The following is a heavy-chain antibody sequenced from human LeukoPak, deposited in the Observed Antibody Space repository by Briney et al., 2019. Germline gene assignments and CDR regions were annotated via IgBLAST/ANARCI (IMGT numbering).Heavy chain of an antibody. CDR3: ARLPFYDSSGY. Sequence: PSQTLSLTCTVSGGSISSGSYYWSWIRQPAGKGLEWIGRIYTSGSTNYNPSLKSRVTISVDTSKNQFSLKLSSVTAADTAVYYCARLPFYDSSGYWGQGTLVTVSS. CDR2: IYTSGST. J-gene: IGHJ4*02. D-gene: IGHD3-22*01. CDR1: GGSISSGSYY. V-gene: IGHV4-61*02.